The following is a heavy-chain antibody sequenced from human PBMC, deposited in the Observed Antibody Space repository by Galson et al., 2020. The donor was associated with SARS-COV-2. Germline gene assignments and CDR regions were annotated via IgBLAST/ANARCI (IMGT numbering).Heavy chain of an antibody. J-gene: IGHJ2*01. Sequence: GESLKISCEGSGYNFAAYWIAWVRQMPGKGLEWMGIIYSGASDIRYNPSFQGHVTISADKSISTAYLQWSSLKASDTAMYYCARGGGSTNYSPPWYFDLWGRGTLVTVSS. CDR2: IYSGASDI. V-gene: IGHV5-51*01. D-gene: IGHD2-2*01. CDR1: GYNFAAYW. CDR3: ARGGGSTNYSPPWYFDL.